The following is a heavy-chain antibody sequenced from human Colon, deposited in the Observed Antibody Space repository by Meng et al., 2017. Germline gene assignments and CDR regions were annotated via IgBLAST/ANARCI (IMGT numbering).Heavy chain of an antibody. CDR2: IYNGGST. D-gene: IGHD3-10*01. Sequence: GGSLRLSCAASDFIVTSDYMFWVRQAPGKGLEWVSVIYNGGSTVYTDSVKGRFTISRDNSKNTLYLQMNSLRAEDTAVYYCASPLGYWGQGTLVTVSS. J-gene: IGHJ4*02. CDR1: DFIVTSDY. V-gene: IGHV3-53*01. CDR3: ASPLGY.